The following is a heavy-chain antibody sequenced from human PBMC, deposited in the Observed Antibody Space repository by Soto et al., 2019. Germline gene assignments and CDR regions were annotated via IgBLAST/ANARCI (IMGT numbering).Heavy chain of an antibody. CDR2: IIPIFGTA. CDR3: ARGPSGTIFGVVIYRWHGMDV. D-gene: IGHD3-3*01. Sequence: QVQLVQSGAEVKKPGSSVKVSCKASGGTFSSYAISWVRQAPGQGLEWMGGIIPIFGTANYARKFQGRVTITADESTSTAYMELSSLRSEDTAVYYCARGPSGTIFGVVIYRWHGMDVWGQGATVTVSS. CDR1: GGTFSSYA. J-gene: IGHJ6*02. V-gene: IGHV1-69*01.